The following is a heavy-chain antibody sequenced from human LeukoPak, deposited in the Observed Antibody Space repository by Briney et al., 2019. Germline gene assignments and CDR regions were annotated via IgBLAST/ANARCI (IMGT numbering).Heavy chain of an antibody. CDR1: GFTFSSYG. CDR2: ISYDGSNK. J-gene: IGHJ4*02. CDR3: AKTKTGIAAAGPRGYYFDY. V-gene: IGHV3-30*18. D-gene: IGHD6-13*01. Sequence: GRSLRLSCAASGFTFSSYGMHWVRQAPGKGLEWVAVISYDGSNKYYADSVKGRFTISRDNSKNTLYLQMNSLRAEDTAVYYCAKTKTGIAAAGPRGYYFDYWGQGTLVTVSS.